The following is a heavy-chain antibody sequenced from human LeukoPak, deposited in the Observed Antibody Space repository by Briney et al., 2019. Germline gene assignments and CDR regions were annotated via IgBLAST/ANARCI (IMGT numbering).Heavy chain of an antibody. CDR3: ARDRWDSSGYYDGVYYFDY. D-gene: IGHD6-19*01. CDR2: INHSGST. Sequence: SETLSLTCAVYGGSFSGYYWSWIRQPPGKGLEWIGEINHSGSTNYNPSLKSRVTISVDTSKNQFSLKLSSVTAADTAVYYCARDRWDSSGYYDGVYYFDYWGQGTLVTVSS. J-gene: IGHJ4*02. CDR1: GGSFSGYY. V-gene: IGHV4-34*01.